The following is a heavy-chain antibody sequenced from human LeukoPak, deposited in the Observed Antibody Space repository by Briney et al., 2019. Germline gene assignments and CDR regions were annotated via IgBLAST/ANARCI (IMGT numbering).Heavy chain of an antibody. V-gene: IGHV3-48*03. Sequence: GSLRLSCAASGFTFSSYDMYWVRQAPGKGLEWVSYISSGGSTTHYGDSVKGRFTISRDNAKNSLYLQMNSLRAEDTAVYYCARGRRPDAFDSWGQGTRVTVSS. CDR2: ISSGGSTT. CDR3: ARGRRPDAFDS. J-gene: IGHJ3*02. CDR1: GFTFSSYD.